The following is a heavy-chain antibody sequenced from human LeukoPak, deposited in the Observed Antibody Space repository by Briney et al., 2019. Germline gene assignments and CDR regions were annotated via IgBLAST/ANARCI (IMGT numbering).Heavy chain of an antibody. J-gene: IGHJ4*02. D-gene: IGHD1-20*01. CDR3: ARDNNFAFDY. Sequence: PGRSLRLSCAASGFTFSSYAMRWVRQAPGKGLEWVAVISYDGSNKYYADSVNGRFTISRDNSKNTLYLQMNSLRAEDTAVYYCARDNNFAFDYWGQGTLVTVSS. V-gene: IGHV3-30*04. CDR2: ISYDGSNK. CDR1: GFTFSSYA.